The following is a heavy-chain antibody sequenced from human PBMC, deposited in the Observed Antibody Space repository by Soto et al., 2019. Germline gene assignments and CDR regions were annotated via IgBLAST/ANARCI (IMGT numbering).Heavy chain of an antibody. CDR1: GYTLSNYG. J-gene: IGHJ5*02. D-gene: IGHD2-2*01. CDR3: ARVVPCAEDWFGP. Sequence: QVQLVQSGGEVKRPGSSVKVSCKTSGYTLSNYGITWVRQAPGQPLEWLGWISLYSDGTNYAQKFQGRVSMTTDTSTTAAYMELRSLRSDDTAVYYCARVVPCAEDWFGPWGQGTLVTVSS. V-gene: IGHV1-18*01. CDR2: ISLYSDGT.